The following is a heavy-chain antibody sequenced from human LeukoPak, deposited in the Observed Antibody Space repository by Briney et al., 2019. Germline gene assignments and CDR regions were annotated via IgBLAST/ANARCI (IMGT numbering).Heavy chain of an antibody. CDR3: ARSRATYAFDI. J-gene: IGHJ3*02. Sequence: PSETLSLTCTVSGGSISSYYWTWIRQPPGRGLEWVGYISYGGSTNYNPSLKSRVTISVDTSTNQFSLKLSSVTAADTAVYYCARSRATYAFDIWGQGTMVTVSS. V-gene: IGHV4-59*01. CDR2: ISYGGST. D-gene: IGHD5-12*01. CDR1: GGSISSYY.